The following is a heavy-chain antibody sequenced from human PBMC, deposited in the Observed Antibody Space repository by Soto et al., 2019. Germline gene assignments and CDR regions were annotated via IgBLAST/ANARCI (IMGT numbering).Heavy chain of an antibody. D-gene: IGHD3-22*01. CDR2: IVTFFRAT. CDR3: ARDIPLNYYDGTYSYYGLDV. J-gene: IGHJ6*02. CDR1: GGSFYSNA. Sequence: QIQLVQSGAEVRQPGSSVKVSCKASGGSFYSNAISWVRQAPGQGLEWMGGIVTFFRATNYEQKFQGRLTIIADESTSTAFMELYSLRSEDTAVYYCARDIPLNYYDGTYSYYGLDVWGQGTTVTVSS. V-gene: IGHV1-69*01.